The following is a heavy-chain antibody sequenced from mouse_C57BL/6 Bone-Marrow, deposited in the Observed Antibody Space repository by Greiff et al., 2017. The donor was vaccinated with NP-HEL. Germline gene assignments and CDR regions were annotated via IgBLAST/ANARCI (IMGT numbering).Heavy chain of an antibody. CDR1: GYAFSSSW. D-gene: IGHD4-1*01. J-gene: IGHJ2*01. CDR2: IYPGDGDT. Sequence: QVQLKESGPELVKPGASVKISCKASGYAFSSSWMNWVKQRPGKGLEWIGRIYPGDGDTNYNGKFKGKATLTADKSSSTAYMQLSSLTSEDSAVYFCASGTGTYDYWGQGTTLTVSS. CDR3: ASGTGTYDY. V-gene: IGHV1-82*01.